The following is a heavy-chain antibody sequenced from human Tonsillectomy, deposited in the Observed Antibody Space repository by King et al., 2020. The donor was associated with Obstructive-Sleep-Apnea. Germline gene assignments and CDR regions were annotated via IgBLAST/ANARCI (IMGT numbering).Heavy chain of an antibody. J-gene: IGHJ4*02. D-gene: IGHD5-18*01. CDR3: AKEYRLILSGYTYGPSVDY. V-gene: IGHV3-23*04. Sequence: VQLVESGGGLVQPGGSLRLSCAVSGFTFSSYAMSLVRQAPGKGLEWVLSGRGCGGRTYYAGSVKGRFTISRDNSKNILYRQMNCLRAEDTALYYCAKEYRLILSGYTYGPSVDYWGQGTLVTVSS. CDR2: GRGCGGRT. CDR1: GFTFSSYA.